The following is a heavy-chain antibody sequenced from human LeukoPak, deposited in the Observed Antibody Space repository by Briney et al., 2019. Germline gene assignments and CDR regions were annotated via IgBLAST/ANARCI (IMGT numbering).Heavy chain of an antibody. CDR1: GFTFSTYW. Sequence: GGSLRLSCAASGFTFSTYWMTWVRQAPGKGLEWVANIKQDGSDKYYVDSVKGRFTISRDNAKDSLYLQMNSLRAEDTAVYYCARFRYSSSAFDYWGQGTLVTVSS. CDR2: IKQDGSDK. D-gene: IGHD6-6*01. CDR3: ARFRYSSSAFDY. J-gene: IGHJ4*02. V-gene: IGHV3-7*01.